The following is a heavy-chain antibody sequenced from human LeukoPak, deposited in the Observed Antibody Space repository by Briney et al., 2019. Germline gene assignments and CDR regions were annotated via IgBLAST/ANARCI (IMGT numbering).Heavy chain of an antibody. CDR3: ARRFCTPGNCFPDY. CDR2: VNPNNGDT. D-gene: IGHD1-7*01. Sequence: GASVKVSCKASGYTLSAYCVYWVRQVPAPGHGLEWMGWVNPNNGDTEYAEKFRGRVTMTRDTSIATASMELSSLTYDDTGIYYCARRFCTPGNCFPDYWGQGTLVTVSS. CDR1: GYTLSAYC. J-gene: IGHJ1*01. V-gene: IGHV1-2*02.